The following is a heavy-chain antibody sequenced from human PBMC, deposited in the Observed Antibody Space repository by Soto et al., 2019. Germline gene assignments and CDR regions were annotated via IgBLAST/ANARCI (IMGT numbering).Heavy chain of an antibody. CDR1: GGSISSGGYS. D-gene: IGHD5-12*01. J-gene: IGHJ6*02. CDR2: IYHSGST. Sequence: PSETLSLTCAVSGGSISSGGYSWSWIRQPPGKGLEWIGHIYHSGSTYYNPSLKSRVTISVDRSKNQFSLKLSSVTAADTAVYYCARRRGFPYYYGMDVWGQGTTVTVSS. V-gene: IGHV4-30-2*01. CDR3: ARRRGFPYYYGMDV.